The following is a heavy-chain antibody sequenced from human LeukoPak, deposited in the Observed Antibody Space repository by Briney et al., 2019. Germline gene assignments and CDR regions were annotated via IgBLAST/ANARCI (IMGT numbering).Heavy chain of an antibody. Sequence: GESLKISCKGSGYSFTSYWIGWVRQMPGKGLEWMGIIYPGDSYTNYSPSFQGHVTISADKSISTAYLQWSSLKASDNAMYYCAQSRITGTTGWFDPWGQGTLVTVSS. J-gene: IGHJ5*02. D-gene: IGHD1-7*01. CDR2: IYPGDSYT. CDR3: AQSRITGTTGWFDP. CDR1: GYSFTSYW. V-gene: IGHV5-51*01.